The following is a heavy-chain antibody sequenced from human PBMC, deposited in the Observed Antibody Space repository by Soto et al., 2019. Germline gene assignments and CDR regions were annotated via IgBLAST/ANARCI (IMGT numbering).Heavy chain of an antibody. Sequence: QVQLQESGPGLVKPSQTLSLTCTVSGGSISSGDYYWSWIRQPPGKGLEWIGYIYYSGSTYYNPSLKSRVTISGDTSKNQLSLKLSSVTAADTAVYHCARVWYSGRRMDYWGQGTLVTVSS. CDR2: IYYSGST. J-gene: IGHJ4*02. V-gene: IGHV4-30-4*01. D-gene: IGHD6-13*01. CDR1: GGSISSGDYY. CDR3: ARVWYSGRRMDY.